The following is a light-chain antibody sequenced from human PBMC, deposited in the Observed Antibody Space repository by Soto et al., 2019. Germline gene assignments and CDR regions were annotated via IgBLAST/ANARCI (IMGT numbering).Light chain of an antibody. CDR3: QHCNSYPLT. J-gene: IGKJ3*01. CDR2: DAS. V-gene: IGKV1-13*02. CDR1: QGISSD. Sequence: AIVLTQSPSSLSASVGERVTITCRASQGISSDLAWYQQKPGKAPKLLIYDASSLDSGVPSRFSGSGSGTDFTLTISLLQPEDFATYYYQHCNSYPLTFGPGTKVDIK.